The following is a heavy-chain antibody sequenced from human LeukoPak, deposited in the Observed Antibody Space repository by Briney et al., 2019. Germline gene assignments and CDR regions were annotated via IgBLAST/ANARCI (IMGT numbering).Heavy chain of an antibody. Sequence: PGGSLRLSCVASGFTFNKNWMHWVRQAPGKGLVWVSRIQGDGSNTNYADSVKGRFSISRDNAKNTVYLQMTSLWAEDTGTYYCSRGTSAGGPISPFDFWGQGTVVTVPS. CDR2: IQGDGSNT. J-gene: IGHJ4*02. V-gene: IGHV3-74*01. D-gene: IGHD4-23*01. CDR3: SRGTSAGGPISPFDF. CDR1: GFTFNKNW.